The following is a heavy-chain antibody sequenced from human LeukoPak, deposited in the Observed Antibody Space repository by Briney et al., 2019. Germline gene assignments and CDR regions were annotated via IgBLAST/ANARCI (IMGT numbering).Heavy chain of an antibody. D-gene: IGHD1-26*01. CDR2: IYSGGST. CDR1: GFTVSSNY. CDR3: ARGQWELPLRY. J-gene: IGHJ4*02. Sequence: GGSLRLSCAASGFTVSSNYMSWVRQAPGKGLEWVSVIYSGGSTYYADSVKGRFTISRDKSKNTLYLQMNSLRAEDTAVYYCARGQWELPLRYWGQGTLVTVSS. V-gene: IGHV3-66*01.